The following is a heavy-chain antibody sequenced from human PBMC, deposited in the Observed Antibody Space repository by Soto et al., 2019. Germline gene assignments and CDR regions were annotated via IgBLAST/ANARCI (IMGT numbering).Heavy chain of an antibody. CDR1: GGTFSSYA. CDR2: IIPIFGTA. D-gene: IGHD6-6*01. J-gene: IGHJ6*02. V-gene: IGHV1-69*06. CDR3: ARDLGSNWYSSSGGMDV. Sequence: SVKVSCKASGGTFSSYAISWVRQAPGQGLEWMGGIIPIFGTANYAQKFQGRVTITADKSTGTAYMELSSLRSEDTAVYYCARDLGSNWYSSSGGMDVWGQGTTVTVSS.